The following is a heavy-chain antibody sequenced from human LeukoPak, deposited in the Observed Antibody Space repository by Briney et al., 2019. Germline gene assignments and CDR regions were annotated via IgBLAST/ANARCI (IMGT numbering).Heavy chain of an antibody. D-gene: IGHD2-2*01. V-gene: IGHV4-34*01. CDR3: ARGRGYCSSTSCYHLDV. CDR2: INHSGST. Sequence: SETLSLTCAVYGGSFSGYYWDWNRQPPGKGLEWIGEINHSGSTNYNPSLKSRVNISVDTSKNQFSLKLSSVTAADTAVYYCARGRGYCSSTSCYHLDVWGKGATVTVSS. CDR1: GGSFSGYY. J-gene: IGHJ6*01.